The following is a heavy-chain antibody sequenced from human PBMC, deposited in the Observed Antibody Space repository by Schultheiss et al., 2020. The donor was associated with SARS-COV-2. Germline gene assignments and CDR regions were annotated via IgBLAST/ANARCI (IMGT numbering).Heavy chain of an antibody. CDR2: INHSGRT. CDR1: GGSISSYY. D-gene: IGHD3-10*01. V-gene: IGHV4-34*01. Sequence: SETLSLTCTVSGGSISSYYWSWIRQPPGKGLEWIGEINHSGRTNYNPSLKSRVTISVDTSKNQFSLKLSSVTAADTAVYYCARGRGDVWGQGTTVTVSS. CDR3: ARGRGDV. J-gene: IGHJ6*02.